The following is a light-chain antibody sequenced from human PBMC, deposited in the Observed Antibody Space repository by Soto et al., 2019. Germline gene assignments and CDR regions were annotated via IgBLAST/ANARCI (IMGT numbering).Light chain of an antibody. CDR1: TGTVTTYHF. V-gene: IGLV7-46*01. CDR2: DTR. CDR3: LLYYDTIRV. J-gene: IGLJ3*02. Sequence: QTVVPQEPSLPVSPGGTVTLTCGSSTGTVTTYHFPYWFQQKPGQAPTALIFDTRNRHSWTPARFSGSLLGGKAALTLSGAEPEDEADYYCLLYYDTIRVFGGGTKLTVL.